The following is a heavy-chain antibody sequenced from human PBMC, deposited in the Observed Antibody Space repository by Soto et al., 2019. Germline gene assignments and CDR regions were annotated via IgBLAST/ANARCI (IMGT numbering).Heavy chain of an antibody. CDR1: GGSISSYY. Sequence: PSETLSLTCTVSGGSISSYYWSWIRQPPGKGLVWIGYIYYSGSTNYNPSLKSRVTISVDTSKNQFSLKLSSVTAADTAVYYCARDSEMATLGAFDIWGQGTMVTVSS. D-gene: IGHD5-12*01. CDR2: IYYSGST. V-gene: IGHV4-59*01. CDR3: ARDSEMATLGAFDI. J-gene: IGHJ3*02.